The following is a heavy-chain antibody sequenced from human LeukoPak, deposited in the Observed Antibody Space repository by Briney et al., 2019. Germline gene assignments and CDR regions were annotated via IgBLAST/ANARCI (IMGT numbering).Heavy chain of an antibody. D-gene: IGHD2-2*01. V-gene: IGHV1-2*04. CDR3: AGNYCSSTSCQGWDAFDI. Sequence: ASVKVSCKASGYTFTGYYMHWVRQAPGQGLEWMGWINPNSGGTNYAQKFQGWVTMTRDTSISTAYMELSRLRFDDTAVYYCAGNYCSSTSCQGWDAFDIWGQGTMVTVSS. CDR2: INPNSGGT. CDR1: GYTFTGYY. J-gene: IGHJ3*02.